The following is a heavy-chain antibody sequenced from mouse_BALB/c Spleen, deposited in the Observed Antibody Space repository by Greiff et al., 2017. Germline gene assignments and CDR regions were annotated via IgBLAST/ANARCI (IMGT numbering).Heavy chain of an antibody. CDR3: AFDSLLRHYYAMDY. CDR1: GFNIKDTY. D-gene: IGHD1-2*01. CDR2: IDPANGNT. Sequence: EVQLQQTGAELVKPGASVKLSCTASGFNIKDTYMHWVKQRPEQGLEWIGRIDPANGNTKYDPKFQGKATITADTSSNTAYLQLSSLTSEDTAVYYCAFDSLLRHYYAMDYWGQGTSVTVSS. J-gene: IGHJ4*01. V-gene: IGHV14-3*02.